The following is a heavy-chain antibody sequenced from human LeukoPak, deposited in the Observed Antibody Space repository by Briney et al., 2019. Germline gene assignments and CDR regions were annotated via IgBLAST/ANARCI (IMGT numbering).Heavy chain of an antibody. CDR3: AKDRRSTSCIWFDP. J-gene: IGHJ5*02. CDR2: ISGSGGST. V-gene: IGHV3-23*01. Sequence: GGSLRLSCAASGFTFSSYAMSWVRQAPGKGLEWVSAISGSGGSTYYADSVEGRFTISRDNSKNTLYLQMNSLRAEDTAVYYCAKDRRSTSCIWFDPWGQGTLVTVSS. CDR1: GFTFSSYA. D-gene: IGHD2-2*01.